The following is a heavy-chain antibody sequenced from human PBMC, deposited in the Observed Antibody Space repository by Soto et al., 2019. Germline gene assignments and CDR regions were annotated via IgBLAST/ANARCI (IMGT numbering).Heavy chain of an antibody. CDR3: AASRAYDSSDYSCFHDGMDV. CDR1: GFTFDDYA. D-gene: IGHD3-22*01. V-gene: IGHV3-9*01. CDR2: LSWNGVTI. Sequence: EVQLVESGGDLVQPGRSLRLSCAASGFTFDDYAMHWVRQVPGKGLQWVSGLSWNGVTIGYAASVKGRFTISRDNAKKSLYLQMNGLRPDDTALYYCAASRAYDSSDYSCFHDGMDVWGLGTTVAVSS. J-gene: IGHJ6*02.